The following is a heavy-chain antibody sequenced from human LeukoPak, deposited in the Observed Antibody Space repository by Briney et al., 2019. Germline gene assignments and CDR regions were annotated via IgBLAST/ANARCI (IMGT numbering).Heavy chain of an antibody. D-gene: IGHD2-2*02. CDR2: IKQDGSEK. CDR1: GFTFSSFG. J-gene: IGHJ4*02. V-gene: IGHV3-7*01. Sequence: GGSLRLSCAAYGFTFSSFGMSWVRQAPGKGLEWVANIKQDGSEKYYVDSVKGRFTISRDNAKNSLYLQMNSLRAEDTAVYYCARDRAIGEYYFDYWGQGTLVTVSS. CDR3: ARDRAIGEYYFDY.